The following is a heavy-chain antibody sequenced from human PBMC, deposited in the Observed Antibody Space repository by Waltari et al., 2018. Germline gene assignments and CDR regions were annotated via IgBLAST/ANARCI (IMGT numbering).Heavy chain of an antibody. J-gene: IGHJ6*02. CDR1: GYTFTGYY. D-gene: IGHD4-17*01. CDR3: ATGGDYDEYALHYFRGLDV. V-gene: IGHV1-2*02. CDR2: INPNSGGT. Sequence: QVQLVQSGAEVKKPGASVKVSCKASGYTFTGYYMHWMRQAPGQGLEWMGWINPNSGGTNYAQKFQGRVTMTRDTSISTAYMELSSLRLEDTAVYYCATGGDYDEYALHYFRGLDVWGQGTTVIVAS.